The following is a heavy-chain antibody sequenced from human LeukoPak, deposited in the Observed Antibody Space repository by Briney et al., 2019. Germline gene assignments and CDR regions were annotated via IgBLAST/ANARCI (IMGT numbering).Heavy chain of an antibody. D-gene: IGHD3-9*01. V-gene: IGHV4-34*01. CDR2: ISHTEGT. CDR3: ARIRCGHSGSVCYNH. J-gene: IGHJ4*02. Sequence: PSETLSLTCGVFGVSINDYYWSWVRQSPGKGLEWIGEISHTEGTRYNPSLESRVTMSVGTSENQLSLKLIFVTAADTAVYYCARIRCGHSGSVCYNHWGLGTLVTVSS. CDR1: GVSINDYY.